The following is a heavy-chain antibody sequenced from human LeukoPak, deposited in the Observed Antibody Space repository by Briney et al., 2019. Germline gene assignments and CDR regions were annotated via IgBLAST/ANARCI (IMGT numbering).Heavy chain of an antibody. V-gene: IGHV4-4*02. CDR3: ARALWNRVPYGMDV. J-gene: IGHJ6*02. D-gene: IGHD1/OR15-1a*01. CDR2: IYHSGST. Sequence: PSETLSLTCAVSGGSISSSSWWSWVRQPPGKGLEWIGEIYHSGSTNYNPSLKSRVTISVDKSKNQFSLKLSSVTAADTAVYYCARALWNRVPYGMDVWGQGTTVTVSS. CDR1: GGSISSSSW.